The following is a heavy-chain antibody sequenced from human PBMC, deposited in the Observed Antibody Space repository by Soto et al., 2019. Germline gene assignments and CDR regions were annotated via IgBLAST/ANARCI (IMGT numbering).Heavy chain of an antibody. CDR3: ARVMYYDFWSGYDCPYLYGMDV. J-gene: IGHJ6*02. CDR2: IYHSGST. Sequence: QLQLQESGSGLVKPSQTLSLTCAVSGGSISSGGYSWSWIRQPPGKGLEWIGYIYHSGSTYYNPCLKSRGTISVDGYKTQFSLKLSSVTAPDTAVDYCARVMYYDFWSGYDCPYLYGMDVWGQGTTVTVSS. D-gene: IGHD3-3*01. V-gene: IGHV4-30-2*01. CDR1: GGSISSGGYS.